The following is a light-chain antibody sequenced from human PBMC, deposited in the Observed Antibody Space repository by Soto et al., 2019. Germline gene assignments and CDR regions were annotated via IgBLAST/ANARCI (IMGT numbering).Light chain of an antibody. V-gene: IGLV1-44*01. Sequence: QSVLTQPPSASGTPGHTVTISCSVATSNIGSNTVNWYQQLPGTAPKLLIYSNTHRPSGVPDRFSGSKSVTSASLAISGLQSDDEADYYCAAWDDSLNGAVFGGGTQLTVL. J-gene: IGLJ7*01. CDR1: TSNIGSNT. CDR2: SNT. CDR3: AAWDDSLNGAV.